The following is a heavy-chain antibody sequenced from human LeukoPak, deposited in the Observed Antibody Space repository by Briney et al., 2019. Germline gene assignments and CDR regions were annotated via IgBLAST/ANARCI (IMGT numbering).Heavy chain of an antibody. D-gene: IGHD2-8*01. J-gene: IGHJ5*02. Sequence: PSETLSLTCTVSGGSISNYYWNWIRQPPGKGLEWVGHISYSRGTKYNPSLQSRVTISIDTSKNQFSLNLSSVTAADTAVYYCARRVIMSAAGVPDTWLDPWGQGILVTVSS. CDR2: ISYSRGT. CDR1: GGSISNYY. CDR3: ARRVIMSAAGVPDTWLDP. V-gene: IGHV4-59*08.